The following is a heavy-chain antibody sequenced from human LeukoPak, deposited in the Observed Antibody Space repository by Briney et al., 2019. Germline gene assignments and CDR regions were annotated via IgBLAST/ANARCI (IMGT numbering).Heavy chain of an antibody. CDR3: ARSGPTYGSGSYVHVY. V-gene: IGHV3-21*01. CDR2: ISSSSSYI. Sequence: PGGSLRLSCAASGFTFSSYSMNWVRQAPGKGLEWVSSISSSSSYIYYADSVKGRFTISRDNAKNSLYLQMNSLRAEVTAVYYCARSGPTYGSGSYVHVYWGQGTLVTVSS. D-gene: IGHD3-10*01. J-gene: IGHJ4*02. CDR1: GFTFSSYS.